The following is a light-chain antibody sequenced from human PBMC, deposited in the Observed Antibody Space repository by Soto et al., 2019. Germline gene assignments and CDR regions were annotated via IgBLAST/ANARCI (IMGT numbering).Light chain of an antibody. CDR3: CSYAGRDILI. J-gene: IGLJ2*01. CDR2: EDT. Sequence: EDTKRPSGVSNRFSGSKSANTASLTISGLQAEDKADYYCCSYAGRDILIFGGATKLTVL. V-gene: IGLV2-23*01.